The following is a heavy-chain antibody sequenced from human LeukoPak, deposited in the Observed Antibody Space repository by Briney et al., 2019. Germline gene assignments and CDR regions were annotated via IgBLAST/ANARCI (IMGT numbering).Heavy chain of an antibody. CDR1: GFTFSGSW. CDR2: IDDDGSIT. J-gene: IGHJ4*02. Sequence: QPGGSLRLSCAASGFTFSGSWMHWVRQAPGKGLVWVSRIDDDGSITTYADSVKGRFTISRDNAKNTLYLQMNSLRDEDTAVYYCARALGSSSDYWGQGTLVTVSS. CDR3: ARALGSSSDY. V-gene: IGHV3-74*01. D-gene: IGHD1-26*01.